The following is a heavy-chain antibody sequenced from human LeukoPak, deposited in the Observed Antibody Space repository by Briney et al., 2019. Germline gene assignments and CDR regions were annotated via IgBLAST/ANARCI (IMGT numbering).Heavy chain of an antibody. J-gene: IGHJ4*02. V-gene: IGHV3-21*01. D-gene: IGHD5-12*01. CDR3: ARGAYEKPPAY. CDR2: ISGGGGST. CDR1: GFTFTSYS. Sequence: GGSLRLSCAASGFTFTSYSMNWVRQAPGKGLEWVSTISGGGGSTYYADSVKGRFTISRDNAKNSLYLQMNSLRAEDTAVYYCARGAYEKPPAYWGQGTLVTVSS.